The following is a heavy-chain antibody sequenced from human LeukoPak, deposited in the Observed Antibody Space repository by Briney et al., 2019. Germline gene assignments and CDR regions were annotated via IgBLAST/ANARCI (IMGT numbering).Heavy chain of an antibody. Sequence: GGSLRLSCAASGFTFSSYAMSWVRQAPGKGLGWVSSISASGGSTYYADSVKGRFTISRDNPKNTLYLQMNSLRAEDTAIYYCAKGRYSSPDDGMDVWGQGTTVTVSS. CDR2: ISASGGST. CDR3: AKGRYSSPDDGMDV. D-gene: IGHD6-19*01. J-gene: IGHJ6*02. CDR1: GFTFSSYA. V-gene: IGHV3-23*01.